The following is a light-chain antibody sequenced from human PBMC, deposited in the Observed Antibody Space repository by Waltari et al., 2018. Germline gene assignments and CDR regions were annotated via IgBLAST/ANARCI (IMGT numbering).Light chain of an antibody. V-gene: IGLV2-14*01. Sequence: QSALTQPASVSGSPAQSITISCTGTSSDVGAYNYVSRFQQHPGKAPKLLIYEVSNRPSGVSSRFSGSRSGNTASLTISGLQAEDEADYYCSAYRGSSALVFGTGTKVTVL. CDR3: SAYRGSSALV. CDR1: SSDVGAYNY. J-gene: IGLJ1*01. CDR2: EVS.